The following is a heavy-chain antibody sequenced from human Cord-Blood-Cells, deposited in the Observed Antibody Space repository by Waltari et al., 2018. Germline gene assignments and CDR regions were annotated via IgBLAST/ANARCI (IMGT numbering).Heavy chain of an antibody. Sequence: QVQLVQSGAEVKKPGASVKVSCKASGYTFTSYDIHWVRQATGQGLEWMGWEDPNRGNRGYAQKSQGRVTITRNTAISTAYMELSSLRAEDTAVYYCLYCGGDCYAFDIWGQGTMVTVSS. D-gene: IGHD2-21*02. CDR3: LYCGGDCYAFDI. J-gene: IGHJ3*02. CDR2: EDPNRGNR. V-gene: IGHV1-8*03. CDR1: GYTFTSYD.